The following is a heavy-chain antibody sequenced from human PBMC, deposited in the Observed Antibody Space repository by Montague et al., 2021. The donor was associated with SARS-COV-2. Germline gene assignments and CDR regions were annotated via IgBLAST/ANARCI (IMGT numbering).Heavy chain of an antibody. V-gene: IGHV3-33*01. CDR2: IWYDGSKR. CDR3: ASAYHDYGLDN. CDR1: GITFNRHG. J-gene: IGHJ4*02. D-gene: IGHD3-16*01. Sequence: SLRLPCAASGITFNRHGMHWVRQAPGKGLEWVAVIWYDGSKRFYSDFVGGRFTISRDNSKNTVYLQMNSLSVEDTAVYYCASAYHDYGLDNWGQGTLVTVSS.